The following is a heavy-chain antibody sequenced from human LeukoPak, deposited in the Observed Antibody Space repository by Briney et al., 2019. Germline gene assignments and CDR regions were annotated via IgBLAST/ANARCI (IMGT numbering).Heavy chain of an antibody. CDR1: GGSISSYS. V-gene: IGHV4-59*01. CDR2: IHYSGST. Sequence: SETLSLTCTVSGGSISSYSWNWIRQAPGKGLEWIGYIHYSGSTNYNPSLKSRVTISVDTSKNQFSLKVSSVTAADTAVYYCARYYCGGDCYGFDYWGQGTLVTVSS. J-gene: IGHJ4*02. CDR3: ARYYCGGDCYGFDY. D-gene: IGHD2-21*02.